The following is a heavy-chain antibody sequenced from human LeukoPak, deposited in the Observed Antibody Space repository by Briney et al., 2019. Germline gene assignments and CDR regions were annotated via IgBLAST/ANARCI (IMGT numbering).Heavy chain of an antibody. J-gene: IGHJ4*02. CDR1: GYTFTSYG. CDR2: INPNSGGT. D-gene: IGHD5-24*01. CDR3: ARVDLLATIDFDY. V-gene: IGHV1-2*02. Sequence: GASVKVSCKAFGYTFTSYGISWVRQAPGQGLEWMGWINPNSGGTNYAQKFQGRVTMTRDTSISTAYMELSRLRSDDTAVYYCARVDLLATIDFDYWGQGTLVTVSS.